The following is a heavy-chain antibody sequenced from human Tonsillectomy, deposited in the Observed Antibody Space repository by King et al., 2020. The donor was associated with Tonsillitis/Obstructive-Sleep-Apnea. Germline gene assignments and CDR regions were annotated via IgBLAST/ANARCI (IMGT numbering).Heavy chain of an antibody. CDR1: GYSFTSYW. V-gene: IGHV5-51*01. CDR2: SYPGDSDT. Sequence: QLVQSGAEVKKPGESLKISCKGSGYSFTSYWIGWGRQMPGKGLEWMGISYPGDSDTRYSPSFPGQVTISAVKSISTAYLQWSSLKASDTAMYYCARHGYSSGWSSYYYMDVWGKGTTVTVSS. D-gene: IGHD6-19*01. J-gene: IGHJ6*03. CDR3: ARHGYSSGWSSYYYMDV.